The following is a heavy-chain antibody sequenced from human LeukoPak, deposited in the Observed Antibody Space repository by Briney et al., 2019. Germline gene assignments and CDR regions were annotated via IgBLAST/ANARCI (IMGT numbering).Heavy chain of an antibody. CDR2: IYYSGST. CDR1: GGSISSSSYY. D-gene: IGHD1-26*01. V-gene: IGHV4-39*07. CDR3: ARDNRFRTRWEQYYYYMDV. Sequence: PSETLSLTCTVSGGSISSSSYYWGWIRQPPGKGLEWIGSIYYSGSTYYNPSLKSRVTISVDTSKNQFSLKLSSVTAADTAVYYCARDNRFRTRWEQYYYYMDVWGKGTTVTVSS. J-gene: IGHJ6*03.